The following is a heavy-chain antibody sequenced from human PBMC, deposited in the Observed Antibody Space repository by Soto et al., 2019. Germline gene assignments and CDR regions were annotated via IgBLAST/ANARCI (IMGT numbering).Heavy chain of an antibody. D-gene: IGHD2-15*01. CDR2: ISYDASNK. J-gene: IGHJ4*02. V-gene: IGHV3-30*18. CDR3: AKGSPQYCSGGSCYLHYFHY. CDR1: GFTFSSYG. Sequence: QVQLVESGGGVDQPGRSLRLSCAASGFTFSSYGMYWVRQAPGTGLEWVALISYDASNKYYADSVKGRFTISRDNSKNTVYLQMNSLRAEDTAVYHCAKGSPQYCSGGSCYLHYFHYWGQGTLVTVSS.